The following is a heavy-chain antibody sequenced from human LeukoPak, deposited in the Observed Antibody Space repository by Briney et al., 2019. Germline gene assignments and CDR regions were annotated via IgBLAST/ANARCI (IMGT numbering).Heavy chain of an antibody. D-gene: IGHD3-10*01. J-gene: IGHJ4*02. CDR2: ISYDGSNK. CDR1: GFTFSSYA. CDR3: EGVRGVRGFYFDY. Sequence: SGGSLRLSCAASGFTFSSYAMHWVRQAPGKGLELVAVISYDGSNKYYADSVKGRFTISRDNSKNTLYLQMNSLRAEDTAVYYCEGVRGVRGFYFDYWGQGTLVTVSS. V-gene: IGHV3-30*04.